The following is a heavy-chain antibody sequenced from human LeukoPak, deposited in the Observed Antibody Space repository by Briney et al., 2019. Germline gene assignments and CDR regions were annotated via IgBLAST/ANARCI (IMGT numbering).Heavy chain of an antibody. CDR3: AKDLLQLSGPNWFDP. V-gene: IGHV3-33*06. CDR1: GFTFSSYG. J-gene: IGHJ5*02. CDR2: ILSDGSKE. D-gene: IGHD3-16*02. Sequence: GGSLRLSCAASGFTFSSYGMHWVRQAPGKGLEWVAVILSDGSKEFYTDSVKGRFTISRDNSKNTLYLQMNSLRAEDTAVYYCAKDLLQLSGPNWFDPWGQGTLVTVSS.